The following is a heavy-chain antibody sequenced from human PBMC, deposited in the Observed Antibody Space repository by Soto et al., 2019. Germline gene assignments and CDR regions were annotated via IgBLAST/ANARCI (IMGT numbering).Heavy chain of an antibody. D-gene: IGHD3-9*01. CDR3: ARLLGALRYFDWFLFDY. CDR2: IYYSGST. CDR1: GGSISSSSYY. V-gene: IGHV4-39*01. Sequence: SETLSLTCTVSGGSISSSSYYWGWIRQPPGKGLEWIGSIYYSGSTYYNPSLKSRVTISVDTSKNQFSLKLSSVTAADTAVYYCARLLGALRYFDWFLFDYWGQGTLVTVSS. J-gene: IGHJ4*02.